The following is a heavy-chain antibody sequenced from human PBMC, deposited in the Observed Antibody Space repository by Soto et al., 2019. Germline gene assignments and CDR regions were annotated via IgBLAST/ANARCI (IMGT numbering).Heavy chain of an antibody. Sequence: EVQLVESGGGLVQPGGSLKLSCAASGFAFSTYWMHWVRQAPGKGLLWVARIKFDGSSTYSADSVEGRFTISRDDAKNTLYLQMNGLRVDDTAVYYCARGAKNIYAMDVWGQGTTVTVSS. CDR3: ARGAKNIYAMDV. J-gene: IGHJ6*02. V-gene: IGHV3-74*01. CDR1: GFAFSTYW. CDR2: IKFDGSST.